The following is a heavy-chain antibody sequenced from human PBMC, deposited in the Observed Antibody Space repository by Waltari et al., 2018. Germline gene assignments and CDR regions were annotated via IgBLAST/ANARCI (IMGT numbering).Heavy chain of an antibody. CDR3: VRFSGGY. CDR2: IKGDGSTT. J-gene: IGHJ4*02. CDR1: GFTFSSHW. D-gene: IGHD1-26*01. V-gene: IGHV3-74*01. Sequence: EVQLVESGGGLVQPGGSLRLSWAASGFTFSSHWMHWVRQAPGKGLVLVSNIKGDGSTTSYADSVKGRFTISRDNAKNTLYLQMNSLRVEDTAVYYCVRFSGGYWGQGALVTVSS.